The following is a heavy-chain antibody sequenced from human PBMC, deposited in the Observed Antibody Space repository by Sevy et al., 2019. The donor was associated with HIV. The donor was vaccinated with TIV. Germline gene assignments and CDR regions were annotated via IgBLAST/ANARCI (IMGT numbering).Heavy chain of an antibody. CDR2: IYYSGST. Sequence: SETLSLTCTVSGGSISSYYWSWIRQPPGKGLEWIGYIYYSGSTNYNPSLKSRVTISVDTSKNQFSLKLSSVTAADTAVYYCARGHWDYGSGSAYNWFDPWGQGTLVTVSS. CDR3: ARGHWDYGSGSAYNWFDP. D-gene: IGHD3-10*01. CDR1: GGSISSYY. J-gene: IGHJ5*02. V-gene: IGHV4-59*01.